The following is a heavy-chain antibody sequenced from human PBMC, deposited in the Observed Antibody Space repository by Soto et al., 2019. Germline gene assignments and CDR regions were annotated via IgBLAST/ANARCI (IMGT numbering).Heavy chain of an antibody. Sequence: QLQLQESGPGLVKPSETLSLTCTVSGGSISSSSSYWGWIRQPPGKGLEWIAGIYYSGSTYYNPSLKSRVTISVDTSKNQVSLKLSSVTAADTAVYYCARRGLVGATTFDYWGQGTLVTVSS. D-gene: IGHD1-26*01. V-gene: IGHV4-39*01. CDR2: IYYSGST. CDR3: ARRGLVGATTFDY. J-gene: IGHJ4*02. CDR1: GGSISSSSSY.